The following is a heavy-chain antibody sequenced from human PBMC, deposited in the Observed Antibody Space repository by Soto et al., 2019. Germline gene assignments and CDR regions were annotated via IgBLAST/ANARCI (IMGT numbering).Heavy chain of an antibody. CDR2: ISPYNDQT. Sequence: QVQLVQSASEVMKPGASVKVSCKASGYTFIRYGITWVRQAPGQRLEWMGWISPYNDQTFCAQKLQGRTTMTADTSPRTVYMQLTSLKSDDTAVYYCARGGYYDNVWGKLSHYGLDVWGQGTSVTVSS. CDR1: GYTFIRYG. CDR3: ARGGYYDNVWGKLSHYGLDV. V-gene: IGHV1-18*01. J-gene: IGHJ6*02. D-gene: IGHD3-16*01.